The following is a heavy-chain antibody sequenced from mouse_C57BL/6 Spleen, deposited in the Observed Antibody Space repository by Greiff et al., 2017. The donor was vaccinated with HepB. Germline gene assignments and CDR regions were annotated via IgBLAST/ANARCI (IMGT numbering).Heavy chain of an antibody. CDR1: GYAFSSYW. D-gene: IGHD2-3*01. Sequence: VQLQQSGAELVKPGASVKISCKASGYAFSSYWMNWVKQRPGKGLEWIGQIYPGDGDTNYNGKFKGKATLTADKSSSTAYMQLSSLTSEDSAVYFGARSGGGYYRYFDDWGQGTTLTVSS. CDR2: IYPGDGDT. J-gene: IGHJ2*01. CDR3: ARSGGGYYRYFDD. V-gene: IGHV1-80*01.